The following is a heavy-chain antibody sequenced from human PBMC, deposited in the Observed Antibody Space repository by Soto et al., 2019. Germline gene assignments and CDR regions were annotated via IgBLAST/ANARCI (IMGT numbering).Heavy chain of an antibody. CDR2: MNPNSGNT. CDR1: GYTFTSYD. Sequence: ASVKVSCKASGYTFTSYDINWVRQATGQGLEWMGWMNPNSGNTGYAQKFQGRVTMTRNTSISTAYMELSSLRSEDTAVYYCARSPRLLPRTYYYYYYMDVWGKGTTVTVSS. V-gene: IGHV1-8*01. D-gene: IGHD2-15*01. CDR3: ARSPRLLPRTYYYYYYMDV. J-gene: IGHJ6*03.